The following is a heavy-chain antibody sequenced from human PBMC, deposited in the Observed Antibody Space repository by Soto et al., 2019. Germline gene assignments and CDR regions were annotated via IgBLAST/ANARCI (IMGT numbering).Heavy chain of an antibody. Sequence: GGSRLSCAASGFTFDDYAMHWVRQAPGKGLEWVSGISWNSGSIGYADSVKGRFTISRDNAKNSLYLQMNSLRAEDTALYYCAKDSVAYYYYYMDVWGKGTTVTVSS. V-gene: IGHV3-9*01. J-gene: IGHJ6*03. CDR3: AKDSVAYYYYYMDV. CDR1: GFTFDDYA. CDR2: ISWNSGSI.